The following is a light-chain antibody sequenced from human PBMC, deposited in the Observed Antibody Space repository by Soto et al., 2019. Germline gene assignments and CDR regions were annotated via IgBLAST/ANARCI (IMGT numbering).Light chain of an antibody. CDR1: QNVGID. Sequence: EIVMTQSPATLSVSPGERATLSCRASQNVGIDLAWFQQKPGQAPRLLIYGTSIRATGIPARFSASGSGTDFTLTISRLEPEDFAVYYCQQYGSSFTFGPGTKVDIK. CDR2: GTS. V-gene: IGKV3-15*01. J-gene: IGKJ3*01. CDR3: QQYGSSFT.